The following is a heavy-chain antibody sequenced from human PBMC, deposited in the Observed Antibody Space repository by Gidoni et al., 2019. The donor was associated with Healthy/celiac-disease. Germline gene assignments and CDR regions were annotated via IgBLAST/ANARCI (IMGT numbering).Heavy chain of an antibody. J-gene: IGHJ6*02. CDR3: ARGLLWFGEFTYYYYGMDV. CDR1: GFHFRKLC. CDR2: ISSSSSTI. V-gene: IGHV3-48*02. Sequence: VPVVEAGGSLVPAGGSLMPPWSASGFHFRKLCIHWVRQAPGKGLEWVSYISSSSSTIYYADSVKGRFTISRDNAKNSLYLQMNSLRDEDTAVYYCARGLLWFGEFTYYYYGMDVWGQGTTVTVSS. D-gene: IGHD3-10*01.